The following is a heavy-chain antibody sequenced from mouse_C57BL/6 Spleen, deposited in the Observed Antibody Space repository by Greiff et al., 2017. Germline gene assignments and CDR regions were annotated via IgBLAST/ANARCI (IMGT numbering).Heavy chain of an antibody. Sequence: DVMLVESGGGLVKPGGSLKLSCAASGFTFSDYGMHWVRQAPEKGLEWVAYISSGSSNIYYADTVKGRFTISRDNAKNTLFLQMTSLRSEDTAMYYCARNYYAFYYAMDYWGQGTSVTVSS. D-gene: IGHD1-1*01. CDR1: GFTFSDYG. CDR3: ARNYYAFYYAMDY. CDR2: ISSGSSNI. V-gene: IGHV5-17*01. J-gene: IGHJ4*01.